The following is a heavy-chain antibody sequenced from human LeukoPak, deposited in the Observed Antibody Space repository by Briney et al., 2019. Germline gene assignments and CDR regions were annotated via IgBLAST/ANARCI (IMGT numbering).Heavy chain of an antibody. CDR2: IIPIFGTA. D-gene: IGHD3-22*01. CDR1: GGTFSSYA. J-gene: IGHJ6*03. Sequence: KVSCKASGGTFSSYAISWVRQAPGQGLEWMGGIIPIFGTANYAQKFQGRVTITADESTSTAYMELSSLRSEDTAVYYCARGPIVVVIPNYYYYMDVWGKGTTVTVSS. CDR3: ARGPIVVVIPNYYYYMDV. V-gene: IGHV1-69*01.